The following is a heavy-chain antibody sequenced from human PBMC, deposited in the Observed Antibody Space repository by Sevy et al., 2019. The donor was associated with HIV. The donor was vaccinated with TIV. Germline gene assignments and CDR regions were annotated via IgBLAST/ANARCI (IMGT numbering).Heavy chain of an antibody. J-gene: IGHJ4*02. CDR3: ARLVGYCSGGRCSIIDF. D-gene: IGHD2-15*01. CDR1: GFGLSNHA. CDR2: ISYDARKK. V-gene: IGHV3-30*01. Sequence: GESLKISCAASGFGLSNHAMIWVRQAPGKGLEWVAGISYDARKKYYADSVRGRFTISRDDSKNTLYLQMNSLTTEETAVYYCARLVGYCSGGRCSIIDFWGQGTLVTVSS.